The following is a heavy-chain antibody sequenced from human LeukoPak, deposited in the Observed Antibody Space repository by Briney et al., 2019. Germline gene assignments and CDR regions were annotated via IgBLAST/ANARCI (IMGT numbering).Heavy chain of an antibody. CDR1: AFIFSGHW. Sequence: GGSLRLSCEGSAFIFSGHWMNWVRQTPGKGLEWVASIKEDGSERQYVDSVKGRFSISRDNTKGSLFLQLNSLRAEDTAVYYCAREDGSSWSSFDYWGQGTLVTVSS. CDR3: AREDGSSWSSFDY. J-gene: IGHJ4*02. D-gene: IGHD6-13*01. V-gene: IGHV3-7*03. CDR2: IKEDGSER.